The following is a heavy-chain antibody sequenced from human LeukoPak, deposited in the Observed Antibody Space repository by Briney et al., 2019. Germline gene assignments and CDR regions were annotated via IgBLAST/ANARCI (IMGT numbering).Heavy chain of an antibody. CDR2: INPSGGST. CDR3: ARAVTMIVVRSYYFDY. V-gene: IGHV1-46*01. CDR1: GYTFTGYY. Sequence: GASVKVSCKASGYTFTGYYMHWVRQAPGQGLEWMGIINPSGGSTSYAQKFQGRVTMTRDTSTSTVYMELSSLRSEDTAVYYCARAVTMIVVRSYYFDYWGQGTLVTVSS. D-gene: IGHD3-22*01. J-gene: IGHJ4*02.